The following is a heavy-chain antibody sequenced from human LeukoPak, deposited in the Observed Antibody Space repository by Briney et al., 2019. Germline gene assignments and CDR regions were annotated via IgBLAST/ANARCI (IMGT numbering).Heavy chain of an antibody. V-gene: IGHV4-30-4*01. D-gene: IGHD1-26*01. CDR2: IYYSGST. CDR3: ARDVGPHLSWAFDI. Sequence: PSETLSLTCTVSGGSISSGDYYWSWIRQPPGKGLEWIGYIYYSGSTYYNPSLKSRVTISVDTSKNQFSLKLSSVTAADTAVYYCARDVGPHLSWAFDIWGQGTMVTVSS. J-gene: IGHJ3*02. CDR1: GGSISSGDYY.